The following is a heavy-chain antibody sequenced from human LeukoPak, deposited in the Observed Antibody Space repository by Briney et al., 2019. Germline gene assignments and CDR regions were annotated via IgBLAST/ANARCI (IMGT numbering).Heavy chain of an antibody. J-gene: IGHJ4*02. D-gene: IGHD6-13*01. V-gene: IGHV3-30*02. Sequence: WGSLRLSCAASGFTCSSYGMHWVRQAPGNGLEWGVFIRYGGSNSYYADSVKGRFTISRNNSKTTLSLQMNSLRAEDTAVYYCAKDLERQLVLPTQTYWGQGTLVTVSS. CDR2: IRYGGSNS. CDR1: GFTCSSYG. CDR3: AKDLERQLVLPTQTY.